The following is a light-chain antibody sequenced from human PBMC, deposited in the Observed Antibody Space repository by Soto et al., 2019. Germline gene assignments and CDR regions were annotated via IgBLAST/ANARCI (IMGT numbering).Light chain of an antibody. CDR3: QQYDNLPRCT. Sequence: DIQMTQSPSSLSASVGDRVTITCQATQDISNYLNWYQQKPGKAPKLMIYDASNMETGVPSRFSGSGSGTDFTFTIISLQPEDIATYYCQQYDNLPRCTFGPVTMVYS. CDR1: QDISNY. J-gene: IGKJ3*01. V-gene: IGKV1-33*01. CDR2: DAS.